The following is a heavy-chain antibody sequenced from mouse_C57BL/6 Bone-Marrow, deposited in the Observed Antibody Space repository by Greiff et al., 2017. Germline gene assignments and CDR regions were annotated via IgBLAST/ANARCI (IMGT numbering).Heavy chain of an antibody. CDR2: INPNNGGT. V-gene: IGHV1-26*01. D-gene: IGHD1-1*01. Sequence: EVQLQQSGPELVKPGASVKISCTASGYTFTDYYMNWVKQSHGKSLEWIGDINPNNGGTSYKQKFKGKATLTVDKSYSTAYMELRSLTSEDSAVYYCARDYGSSVWYFDVWGTGTTVTVSS. CDR3: ARDYGSSVWYFDV. J-gene: IGHJ1*03. CDR1: GYTFTDYY.